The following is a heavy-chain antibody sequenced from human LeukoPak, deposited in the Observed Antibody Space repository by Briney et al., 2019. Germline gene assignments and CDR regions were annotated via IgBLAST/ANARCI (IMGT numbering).Heavy chain of an antibody. D-gene: IGHD2-2*02. CDR2: IYTSGST. CDR3: ARGGYCSSTSCHTSRFEQWLVPDAFDI. V-gene: IGHV4-61*02. CDR1: GGSISSGSYY. Sequence: SSETLSLTCTVSGGSISSGSYYWSWIRQPAGKGLEWIGRIYTSGSTNYNPSLKSRVTISVDTSKNQFSLKLSSVTAADTAVYYCARGGYCSSTSCHTSRFEQWLVPDAFDIWGQGTMVTVSS. J-gene: IGHJ3*02.